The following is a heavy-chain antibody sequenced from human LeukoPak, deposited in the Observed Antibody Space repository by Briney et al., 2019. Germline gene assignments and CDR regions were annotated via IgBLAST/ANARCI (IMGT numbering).Heavy chain of an antibody. J-gene: IGHJ4*02. D-gene: IGHD3-16*01. Sequence: GSLRLSCAASGFTFSSYGMSWIRQPPGKGLEWIGYIYYSGGTNYNPSLKSRVTISVDTSKSQFSLKLGSVTAADTAVYYCARVGITNVDYWGQGTLVTVSS. V-gene: IGHV4-59*01. CDR1: GFTFSSYG. CDR2: IYYSGGT. CDR3: ARVGITNVDY.